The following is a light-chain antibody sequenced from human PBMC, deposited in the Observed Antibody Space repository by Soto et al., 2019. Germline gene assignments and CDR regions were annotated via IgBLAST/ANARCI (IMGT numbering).Light chain of an antibody. Sequence: ETVLTQSPGTLSLSPGERATLSCRASQNIRSNYLSWYRQTPGQAPRLLIYGASNTATGIADRFSGSGSGTDFTLIISRLEPEDFALYYCQQYGSSPWTFGQGTKVEIK. J-gene: IGKJ1*01. CDR3: QQYGSSPWT. CDR1: QNIRSNY. V-gene: IGKV3-20*01. CDR2: GAS.